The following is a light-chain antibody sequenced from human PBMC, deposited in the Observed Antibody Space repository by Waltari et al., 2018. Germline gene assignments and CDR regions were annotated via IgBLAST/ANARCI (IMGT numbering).Light chain of an antibody. CDR1: RSDIGGYNY. CDR2: DVS. J-gene: IGLJ1*01. CDR3: SSYTNTNSLAL. Sequence: QSALTQPASVAGSPGQSITISCPGTRSDIGGYNYVSWYQQHAGKGPRLILYDVSQRPSGVSSRFSGSKSGNTASLTISGLQADDEADYYCSSYTNTNSLALFGAGTKVTVL. V-gene: IGLV2-14*03.